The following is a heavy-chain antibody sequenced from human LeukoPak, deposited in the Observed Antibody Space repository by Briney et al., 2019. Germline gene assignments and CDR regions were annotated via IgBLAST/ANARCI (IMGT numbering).Heavy chain of an antibody. CDR2: IYYSGST. CDR3: ARLGDHIDY. V-gene: IGHV4-39*01. D-gene: IGHD3-16*01. CDR1: GGSISSSSYY. Sequence: PSETLSLTCTVSGGSISSSSYYWGWIRQPPGKGLEWIGSIYYSGSTYYNPSLKSRVTISVDTSKNQFSLKLSSVTAADTAVYYCARLGDHIDYWGQGTLVTVSS. J-gene: IGHJ4*02.